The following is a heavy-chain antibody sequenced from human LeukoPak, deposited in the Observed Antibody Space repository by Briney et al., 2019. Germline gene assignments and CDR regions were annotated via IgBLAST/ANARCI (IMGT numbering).Heavy chain of an antibody. J-gene: IGHJ5*02. D-gene: IGHD6-19*01. CDR1: GFTFSSYS. Sequence: GGSLRVSCAASGFTFSSYSMNWVRQAPGKGLEWVSAISSSSSYIYYADSVKGRFTISRDNAKNSLYLQMNSLRAEDTAVYYCARDRIAVAAVDPWGQGTLVTVSS. CDR3: ARDRIAVAAVDP. V-gene: IGHV3-21*01. CDR2: ISSSSSYI.